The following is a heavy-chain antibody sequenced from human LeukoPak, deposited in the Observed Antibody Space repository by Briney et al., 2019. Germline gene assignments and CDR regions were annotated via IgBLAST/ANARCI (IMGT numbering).Heavy chain of an antibody. CDR1: GFTFSSYS. CDR3: AKTQDTSMIYGYFDY. D-gene: IGHD5-18*01. Sequence: PGGSLRLSCAASGFTFSSYSMSWVRQAPGKGPEWLAAVIGSGGRTSYADSVKARFTISRDNSKNTLYLEMNSLSAEDTALYVCAKTQDTSMIYGYFDYWGQGTLVTVSS. J-gene: IGHJ4*02. V-gene: IGHV3-23*01. CDR2: VIGSGGRT.